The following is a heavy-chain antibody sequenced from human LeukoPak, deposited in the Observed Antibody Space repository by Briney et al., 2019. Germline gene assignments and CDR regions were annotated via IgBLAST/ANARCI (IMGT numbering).Heavy chain of an antibody. J-gene: IGHJ6*02. CDR1: GFTFSSYS. Sequence: GGSLRLSCAASGFTFSSYSMNWVRQAPGKGLEWVSSISSSSSYIYYADSVKGRFTISRDNAKNSLYLQMNSLRAEDTAVYYCARERVAVAHYGIDVWGQGTTVTVSS. V-gene: IGHV3-21*01. D-gene: IGHD6-19*01. CDR3: ARERVAVAHYGIDV. CDR2: ISSSSSYI.